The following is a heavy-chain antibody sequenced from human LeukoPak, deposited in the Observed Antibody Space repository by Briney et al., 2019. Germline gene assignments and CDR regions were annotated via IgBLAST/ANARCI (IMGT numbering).Heavy chain of an antibody. V-gene: IGHV3-7*01. D-gene: IGHD2-8*01. J-gene: IGHJ4*02. CDR3: ARDVNGYRDY. CDR2: IKQDGSEN. CDR1: GFTFSSYW. Sequence: GGSRRLFCTASGFTFSSYWMTWVRQAPGKGLEWVANIKQDGSENYYVDSVTGRFTISRDNAKNSLYLQMNSLRGEDTAVYYCARDVNGYRDYWGQGTLVTVSS.